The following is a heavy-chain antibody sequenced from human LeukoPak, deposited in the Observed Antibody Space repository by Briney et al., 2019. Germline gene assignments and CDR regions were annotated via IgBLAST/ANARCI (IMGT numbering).Heavy chain of an antibody. CDR3: ARQWELLADAFDI. Sequence: RGESLKISCKGSGYNFTSYWIGGVRQMPGKGLEWMGIIYPGDSDIRYSPSFQGQVTISADKPISTAYLQWSSLKASDTAMYYCARQWELLADAFDIWGQGTMVTVSS. CDR1: GYNFTSYW. D-gene: IGHD1-26*01. J-gene: IGHJ3*02. CDR2: IYPGDSDI. V-gene: IGHV5-51*01.